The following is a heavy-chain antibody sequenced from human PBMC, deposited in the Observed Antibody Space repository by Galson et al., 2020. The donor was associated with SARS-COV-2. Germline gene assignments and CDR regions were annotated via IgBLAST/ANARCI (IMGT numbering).Heavy chain of an antibody. CDR3: ARVSGTYSYWYFDL. V-gene: IGHV4-61*01. Sequence: PSETLSLTCTVSGGSVSSGSYYWSWIRQPPGKGLEWIGYIYFSGSTNYNPSLKSRVTISVDTSKNQFSLNLSSVTAADTAVYYCARVSGTYSYWYFDLWGRGTLVTVSS. D-gene: IGHD1-26*01. CDR2: IYFSGST. CDR1: GGSVSSGSYY. J-gene: IGHJ2*01.